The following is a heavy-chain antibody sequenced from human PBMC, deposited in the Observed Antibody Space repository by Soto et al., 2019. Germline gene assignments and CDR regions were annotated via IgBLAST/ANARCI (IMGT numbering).Heavy chain of an antibody. CDR3: AREGPSNWNYERRWFDP. Sequence: QVQLVQSGAEVKKPGSSVKVSCKASGGTFSSYAISWVRQAPGQGLEWMGGIIPIFGTANYAQKFQGRVTITADESTSTAYMELSSLRSEDTAVYYCAREGPSNWNYERRWFDPWGQGTLGTVSS. J-gene: IGHJ5*02. V-gene: IGHV1-69*01. CDR2: IIPIFGTA. D-gene: IGHD1-7*01. CDR1: GGTFSSYA.